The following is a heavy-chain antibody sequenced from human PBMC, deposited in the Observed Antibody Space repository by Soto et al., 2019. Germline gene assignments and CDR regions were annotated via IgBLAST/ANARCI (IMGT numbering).Heavy chain of an antibody. CDR3: ARSFGASDYFDS. CDR2: IDPSDSYT. V-gene: IGHV5-10-1*01. J-gene: IGHJ4*02. Sequence: GESLKISCKGSGYSFTSYWISWVRQMPGKGLEWMGRIDPSDSYTNYSPSFQGHVTISADKSISTAYLQWSSLKASDTAMYYCARSFGASDYFDSWGQGTLVTVSS. D-gene: IGHD3-10*01. CDR1: GYSFTSYW.